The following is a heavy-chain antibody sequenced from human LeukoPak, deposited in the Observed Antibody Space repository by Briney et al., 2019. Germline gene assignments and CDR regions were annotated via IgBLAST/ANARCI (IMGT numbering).Heavy chain of an antibody. CDR3: ATDPGGSYAFDY. CDR1: GGSISSSSYY. J-gene: IGHJ4*02. V-gene: IGHV4-39*07. Sequence: SETLSLTCTVSGGSISSSSYYWGWIRQPPGKGLEWIGGIYYSGSTYYNPSLKSRVTISVDTSKNQFSLKLSSVTAADTAVYYCATDPGGSYAFDYWGQGTLVTVSS. CDR2: IYYSGST. D-gene: IGHD1-26*01.